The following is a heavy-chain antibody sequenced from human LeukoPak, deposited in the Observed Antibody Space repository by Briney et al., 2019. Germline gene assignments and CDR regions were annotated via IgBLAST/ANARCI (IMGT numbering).Heavy chain of an antibody. CDR3: AKGGYDPDYYFDY. Sequence: GGSLRLSCAASGFTFDDYAMHWVRQAPGKGLEWVSLISWHGGSTYYADSVRGRFTISRDNSKNSLYLQMNSLRAEDTALYYCAKGGYDPDYYFDYWGQGTLVTVSS. CDR2: ISWHGGST. V-gene: IGHV3-43D*03. D-gene: IGHD3-16*01. J-gene: IGHJ4*02. CDR1: GFTFDDYA.